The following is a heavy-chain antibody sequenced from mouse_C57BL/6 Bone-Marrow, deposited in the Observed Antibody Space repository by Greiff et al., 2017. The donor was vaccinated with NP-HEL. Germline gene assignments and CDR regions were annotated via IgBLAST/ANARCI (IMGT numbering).Heavy chain of an antibody. V-gene: IGHV6-3*01. CDR2: IRLKSDNYAT. Sequence: EVNVVESGGGLVQPGGSMKLSCVASGFTFSNYWMNWVRQSPEKGLEWVAQIRLKSDNYATHYAESVKGRFTISRDDSKSSVYLQMNNLRAEDTGIYYCTAGTWFAYWGQGTLVTVSA. CDR1: GFTFSNYW. CDR3: TAGTWFAY. J-gene: IGHJ3*01.